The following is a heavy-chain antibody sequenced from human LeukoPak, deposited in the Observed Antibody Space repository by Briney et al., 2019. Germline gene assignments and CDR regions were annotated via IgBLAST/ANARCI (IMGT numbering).Heavy chain of an antibody. D-gene: IGHD2-2*01. V-gene: IGHV6-1*01. Sequence: QTLSLTCAISGDSVSSNSVTWHWIRQSPSRGLEWLGRTYYRSTWYNDYAVSVRGRITVNPDTSKNQFSLHLNSVTPEDTAVYYCARRLTQYDCFDPWGQGILVTVSS. CDR2: TYYRSTWYN. J-gene: IGHJ5*02. CDR1: GDSVSSNSVT. CDR3: ARRLTQYDCFDP.